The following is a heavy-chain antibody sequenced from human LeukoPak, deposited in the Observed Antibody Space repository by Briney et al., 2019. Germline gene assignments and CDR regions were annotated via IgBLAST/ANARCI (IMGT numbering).Heavy chain of an antibody. Sequence: PGGSLRLSCVGSGFTFDTYEMNWVRQAPGKGLEWLSFISRGGFEIHYAASVEGRFTISRDNAKNSLYLQMNSLRAEDTAVYYCARNSDWGCSGGTCYNYEGYWGQGTLVTVSS. CDR2: ISRGGFEI. J-gene: IGHJ4*02. D-gene: IGHD2-15*01. CDR3: ARNSDWGCSGGTCYNYEGY. CDR1: GFTFDTYE. V-gene: IGHV3-48*03.